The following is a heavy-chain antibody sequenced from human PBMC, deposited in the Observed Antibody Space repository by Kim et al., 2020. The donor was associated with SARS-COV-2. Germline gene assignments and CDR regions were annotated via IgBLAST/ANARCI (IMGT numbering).Heavy chain of an antibody. CDR3: AKDQGAFDWLFFFFDY. J-gene: IGHJ4*02. Sequence: GGSLRLSCVASGFTVSSYAMHWVRQAPGKGLEWVAVICSDGSNKYYADSVKGRFTISSDNSKNTLYLQMNNLRAEDTAVYYCAKDQGAFDWLFFFFDYWGQGALVTVSS. D-gene: IGHD3-9*01. V-gene: IGHV3-33*06. CDR2: ICSDGSNK. CDR1: GFTVSSYA.